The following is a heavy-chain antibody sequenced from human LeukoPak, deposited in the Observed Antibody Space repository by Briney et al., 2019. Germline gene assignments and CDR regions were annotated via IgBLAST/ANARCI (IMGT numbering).Heavy chain of an antibody. CDR1: GFTFSSYG. D-gene: IGHD6-19*01. CDR3: AVADGGMDV. CDR2: IWYDGSNK. V-gene: IGHV3-33*01. J-gene: IGHJ6*02. Sequence: GGSLRLSCAASGFTFSSYGMHWVRQAPGKGLEWVAVIWYDGSNKYYADSVKGRFTISRDNSKNTLYLQMNSPRAEDTAVYYCAVADGGMDVWGQGTTVTVSS.